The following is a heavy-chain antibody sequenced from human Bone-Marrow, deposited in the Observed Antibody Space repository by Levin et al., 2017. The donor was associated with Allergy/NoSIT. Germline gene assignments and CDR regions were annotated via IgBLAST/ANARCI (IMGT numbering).Heavy chain of an antibody. CDR3: ARVDPCSCPTCYTDWFFDL. J-gene: IGHJ2*01. D-gene: IGHD2-2*02. Sequence: PSETLSLTCTVSAYSISSDFYWGWVRQPPGKGLEWIGTIYHSGSTYYNPSLKSRVTVSVDTSKNQFSLKLTSVTASDTAVYYCARVDPCSCPTCYTDWFFDLWGRGTLVTVSS. CDR1: AYSISSDFY. CDR2: IYHSGST. V-gene: IGHV4-38-2*02.